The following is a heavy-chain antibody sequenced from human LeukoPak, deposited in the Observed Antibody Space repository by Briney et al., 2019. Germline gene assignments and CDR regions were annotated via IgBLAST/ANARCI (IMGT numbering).Heavy chain of an antibody. J-gene: IGHJ6*02. CDR3: ARGVLPNPYYYYGMDV. D-gene: IGHD1-14*01. CDR1: RFTFSSYA. Sequence: PGGSLRLSCAASRFTFSSYAMHWVRQAPGKGLEWVAVISYDGSNKYYADSVKGRFTISRDNPKNTLYLQMNSLRAEDTAVYYCARGVLPNPYYYYGMDVWGQGTTVTVSS. CDR2: ISYDGSNK. V-gene: IGHV3-30-3*01.